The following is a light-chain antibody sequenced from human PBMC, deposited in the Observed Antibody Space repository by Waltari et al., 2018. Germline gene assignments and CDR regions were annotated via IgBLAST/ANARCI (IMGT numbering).Light chain of an antibody. V-gene: IGLV1-47*01. Sequence: QSVLTQPPSASETPGQRVTISCSGSISNLGSNFLYWYQQVPGAAPRPPIYRNNQRPSGVPDRFSGSKFGTSASLAIDGLRSEDEAVYYCASWDDSHYVFGPGTKVTVL. J-gene: IGLJ1*01. CDR2: RNN. CDR3: ASWDDSHYV. CDR1: ISNLGSNF.